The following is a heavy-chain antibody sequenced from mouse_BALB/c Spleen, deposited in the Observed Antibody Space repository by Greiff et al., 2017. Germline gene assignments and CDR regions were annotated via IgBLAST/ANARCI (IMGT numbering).Heavy chain of an antibody. J-gene: IGHJ4*01. V-gene: IGHV14-3*02. CDR2: IDPANGNT. CDR3: ARGLYYAMDY. CDR1: GFNIKDTY. Sequence: EVKLQESGAELVKPGASVKLSCTASGFNIKDTYMHWVKQRPEQGLEWIGRIDPANGNTKYDPKFQGKATITADTSSNTAYLQLSSLTSEDTAVYYCARGLYYAMDYWGQGTSVTVSS.